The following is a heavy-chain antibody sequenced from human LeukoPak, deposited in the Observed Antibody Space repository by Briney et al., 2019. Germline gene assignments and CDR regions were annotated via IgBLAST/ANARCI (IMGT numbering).Heavy chain of an antibody. Sequence: SVKVSCKASGGTFSSYAISWVRQAPGQGLEWMGRIIPILGIANYAQKFQGRVTITADKSTSTAYMELSSLRSEDTAVYYCARDWIARYYSSGWSWAFDIWGQGTMVTVSS. V-gene: IGHV1-69*04. CDR2: IIPILGIA. CDR3: ARDWIARYYSSGWSWAFDI. CDR1: GGTFSSYA. J-gene: IGHJ3*02. D-gene: IGHD6-19*01.